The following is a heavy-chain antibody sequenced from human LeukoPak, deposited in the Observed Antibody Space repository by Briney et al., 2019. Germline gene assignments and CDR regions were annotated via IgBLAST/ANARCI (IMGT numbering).Heavy chain of an antibody. CDR3: AKNRYYYDSSNYYPPNDFDY. CDR2: ISYDGSNK. J-gene: IGHJ4*02. V-gene: IGHV3-30*18. CDR1: GFTFSSYG. D-gene: IGHD3-22*01. Sequence: PGGSLRLSCAASGFTFSSYGMHWVRQAPGKGLEWEAVISYDGSNKYYADSVKGRFTISRDNSKNTLYLQMNSLRPEDTAVYYRAKNRYYYDSSNYYPPNDFDYWGQGTLVTVSS.